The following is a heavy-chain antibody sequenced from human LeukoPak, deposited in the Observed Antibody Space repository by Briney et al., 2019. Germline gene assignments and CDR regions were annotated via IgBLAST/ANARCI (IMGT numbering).Heavy chain of an antibody. D-gene: IGHD6-13*01. CDR3: AKSLWAAAGTGAFDF. V-gene: IGHV3-23*01. Sequence: PGGSLRLSCAASGFTFSNYDMNWVRQAPGKGLEWVSSFRASDETTYYADSVKGRFTISRDKSRNTLYLQMNSLRVEDTAVYYCAKSLWAAAGTGAFDFWGQGTMVTVSS. J-gene: IGHJ3*01. CDR1: GFTFSNYD. CDR2: FRASDETT.